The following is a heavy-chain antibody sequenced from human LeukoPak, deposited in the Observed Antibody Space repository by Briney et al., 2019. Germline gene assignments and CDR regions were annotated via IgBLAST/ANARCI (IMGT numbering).Heavy chain of an antibody. V-gene: IGHV1-18*01. CDR1: GYTFTSYG. CDR3: ARDRVERSLLYYYYMDV. D-gene: IGHD6-13*01. CDR2: ISAYNGNT. J-gene: IGHJ6*03. Sequence: GASVKVSCKASGYTFTSYGISWVRQAPGQGLEWMGWISAYNGNTNNAQKLEGRVTMTTDTSTSTAYMELRSLRSDDTAVYYCARDRVERSLLYYYYMDVWGKGTTVTVSS.